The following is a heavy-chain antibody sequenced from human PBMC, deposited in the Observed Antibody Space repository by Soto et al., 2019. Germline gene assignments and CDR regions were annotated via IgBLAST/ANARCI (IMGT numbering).Heavy chain of an antibody. V-gene: IGHV3-23*01. CDR3: AKDLGDDSSGYFYYLQGTYYYGMDV. CDR1: GFTFSSYA. Sequence: PGGSLRLSCAASGFTFSSYAMSWVRQAPGKGLEWVSAISGSGGSTYYADSVKGRFTISRDNSKNTLYLQMNSLRAEDTAVYYCAKDLGDDSSGYFYYLQGTYYYGMDVWGQGTTVTVSS. J-gene: IGHJ6*02. CDR2: ISGSGGST. D-gene: IGHD3-22*01.